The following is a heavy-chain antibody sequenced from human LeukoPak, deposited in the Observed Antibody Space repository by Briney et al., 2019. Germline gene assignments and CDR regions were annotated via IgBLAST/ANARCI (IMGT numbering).Heavy chain of an antibody. CDR2: IKGSGGGP. Sequence: GSLTLTCAGSGFTFSTNAMGWLGQAPAEEVEGVSWIKGSGGGPFYDDSVRSRVTISRDKSKNTLYLQLNTLRAADTAVYFCAQGGHDYNPFYCWGQGTLVTVSS. V-gene: IGHV3-23*01. CDR3: AQGGHDYNPFYC. CDR1: GFTFSTNA. D-gene: IGHD3-22*01. J-gene: IGHJ4*02.